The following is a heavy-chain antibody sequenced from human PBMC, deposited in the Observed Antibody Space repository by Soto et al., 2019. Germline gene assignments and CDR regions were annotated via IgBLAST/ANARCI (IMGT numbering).Heavy chain of an antibody. D-gene: IGHD3-22*01. CDR1: AGSISSDNYY. CDR3: ASRSWFDNSSSAH. Sequence: PSETLSLTCTVSAGSISSDNYYWSWIRQPPGKGLEWIGYIYFTGSTYYNPSLKSRGIISIDTSKNQFSLKLSSVTAADTAVYYCASRSWFDNSSSAHWGQGTLVTVSS. CDR2: IYFTGST. J-gene: IGHJ4*02. V-gene: IGHV4-30-4*01.